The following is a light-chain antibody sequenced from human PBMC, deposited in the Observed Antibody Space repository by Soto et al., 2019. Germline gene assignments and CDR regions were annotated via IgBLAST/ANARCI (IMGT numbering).Light chain of an antibody. CDR3: CSYAGRYTLDVV. Sequence: QSALTQPRSVSGSPGQSVTISCTGTTSDVGGYNYVSWYQQHPGKAPKLMISDVTKRPSGVPDRFSGSKSGNTASLTISGLQAEDEADYYCCSYAGRYTLDVVFGGGTKLTVL. CDR2: DVT. V-gene: IGLV2-11*01. J-gene: IGLJ2*01. CDR1: TSDVGGYNY.